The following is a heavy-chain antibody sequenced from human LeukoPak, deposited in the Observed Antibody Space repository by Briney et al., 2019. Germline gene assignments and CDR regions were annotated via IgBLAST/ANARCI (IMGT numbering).Heavy chain of an antibody. D-gene: IGHD3-10*01. J-gene: IGHJ4*02. CDR1: GFTFSSYA. CDR2: ISSSGGST. Sequence: GGSLRLSCAASGFTFSSYAMSWVRQAPGKGLEWVSAISSSGGSTYYADSVKGRFTTSRDNAKNMLYLQMNSLRAEDTAVYYCVNYGWGRPAWGQGTLVTVSS. V-gene: IGHV3-23*01. CDR3: VNYGWGRPA.